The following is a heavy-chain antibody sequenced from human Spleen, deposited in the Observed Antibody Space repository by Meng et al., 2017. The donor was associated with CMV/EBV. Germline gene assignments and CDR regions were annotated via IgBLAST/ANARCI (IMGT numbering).Heavy chain of an antibody. V-gene: IGHV3-48*03. CDR2: ISPSGTVK. CDR3: ARALIAAAGTALDY. J-gene: IGHJ4*02. Sequence: GGSLRLSCAASGLTFSSFEMNWVRQSPGRGLEWVAYISPSGTVKEYADSVKGRFTISRDNAKNSLYLQMNSLRAEDTAVYYCARALIAAAGTALDYWGQGTLVTVSS. D-gene: IGHD6-13*01. CDR1: GLTFSSFE.